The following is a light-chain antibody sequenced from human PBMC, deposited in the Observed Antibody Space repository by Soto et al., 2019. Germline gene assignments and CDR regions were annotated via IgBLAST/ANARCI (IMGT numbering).Light chain of an antibody. J-gene: IGLJ1*01. CDR3: CSYAGSSTYV. CDR2: EVS. CDR1: SSDVGSYNL. V-gene: IGLV2-23*02. Sequence: QSALAQPASVSGSPGQSITISCTGTSSDVGSYNLVSWYQQHPGKAPKLMIYEVSKRPSGVSNRFSGSKSGNTASLTISGLQADYDADYYCCSYAGSSTYVFGTGNKVTV.